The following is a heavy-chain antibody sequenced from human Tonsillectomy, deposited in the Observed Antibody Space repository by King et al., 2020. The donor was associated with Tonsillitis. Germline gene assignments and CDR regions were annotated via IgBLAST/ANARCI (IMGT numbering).Heavy chain of an antibody. Sequence: QLVQSGAEVKKPGSSVKVSCKASGGTFSSYAISWVRQAPGQGLEWMGRIIPIRGIANYAQKFQGRVTITADKSTSTAYMELSSLRSEDTAVYYCALDSGYSYDYGMDVWGQGTPVTVSS. D-gene: IGHD5-12*01. J-gene: IGHJ6*02. CDR1: GGTFSSYA. CDR2: IIPIRGIA. CDR3: ALDSGYSYDYGMDV. V-gene: IGHV1-69*09.